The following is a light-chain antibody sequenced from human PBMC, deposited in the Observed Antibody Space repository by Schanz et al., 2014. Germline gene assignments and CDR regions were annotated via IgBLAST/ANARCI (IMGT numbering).Light chain of an antibody. CDR1: SSDVGVYNY. CDR2: DVS. CDR3: SSYAGSNNWV. V-gene: IGLV2-8*01. J-gene: IGLJ3*02. Sequence: QSALTQPPSASGSPGQSVTISCTGTSSDVGVYNYVSWYQQHPGKAPKLMICDVSKRPSGVPDRFSGSKSGNTASLTVSGLQAEDEADYYCSSYAGSNNWVFGGGTKLTVL.